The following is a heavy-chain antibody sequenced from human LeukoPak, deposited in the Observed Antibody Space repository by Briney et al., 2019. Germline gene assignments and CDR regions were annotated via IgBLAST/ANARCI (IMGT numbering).Heavy chain of an antibody. CDR1: GFTFSSYA. V-gene: IGHV3-30*04. J-gene: IGHJ5*02. Sequence: GRSLRLSCAASGFTFSSYAMHWLRQAPGKGLEGVAVISYDGSNKYYADSVKGRFTISRDNSKNTLYLQMNSLRAEDTAVYYCARETGYSSSWFFPGNWFDPWGQGTLVTVSS. D-gene: IGHD6-13*01. CDR2: ISYDGSNK. CDR3: ARETGYSSSWFFPGNWFDP.